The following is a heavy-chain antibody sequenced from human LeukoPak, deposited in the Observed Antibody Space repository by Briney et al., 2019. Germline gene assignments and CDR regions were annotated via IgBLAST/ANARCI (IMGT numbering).Heavy chain of an antibody. CDR3: TRSGYCRNSTCYGHLKY. D-gene: IGHD2-2*01. V-gene: IGHV5-51*01. Sequence: GESLKISCKGSGYSFPNYWIGWVRQMPGKGLEWMGIIFPGDSDTRYSPSFQGQVTISAAKSNRTAYLQWSSLKASDSGMYYCTRSGYCRNSTCYGHLKYWGQGTLVTVSS. J-gene: IGHJ4*02. CDR2: IFPGDSDT. CDR1: GYSFPNYW.